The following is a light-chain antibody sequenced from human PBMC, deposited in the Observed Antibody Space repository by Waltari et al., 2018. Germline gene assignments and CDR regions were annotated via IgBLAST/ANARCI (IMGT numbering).Light chain of an antibody. CDR3: QQRSNWPYT. J-gene: IGKJ2*01. CDR2: DSS. CDR1: QSVTNY. Sequence: EIVLTQSPATLSLAPGDRATLSCRSGQSVTNYLAWYEQKPGQAPRLLIYDSSYRATGVPARFSGSGSGTDFTLTISSLEPEDFAVYYCQQRSNWPYTFGQGTKLEIK. V-gene: IGKV3-11*01.